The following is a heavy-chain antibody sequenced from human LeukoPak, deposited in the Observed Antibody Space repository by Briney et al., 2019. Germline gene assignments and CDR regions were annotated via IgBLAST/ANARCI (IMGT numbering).Heavy chain of an antibody. CDR1: GGSISSGSYY. Sequence: SETLSLTCTVSGGSISSGSYYWGWIRQPAGKGLEWIGRIYTSGSTNYNPSLKSRVTISVDTSKNQFSLKLSSVTAADTAVYYCARGKQANWGSEDYFDYWGQGTLVTVSS. CDR3: ARGKQANWGSEDYFDY. V-gene: IGHV4-61*02. J-gene: IGHJ4*02. CDR2: IYTSGST. D-gene: IGHD7-27*01.